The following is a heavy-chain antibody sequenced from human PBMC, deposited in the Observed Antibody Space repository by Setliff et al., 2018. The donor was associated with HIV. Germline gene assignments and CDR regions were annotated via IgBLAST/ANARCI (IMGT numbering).Heavy chain of an antibody. V-gene: IGHV3-7*01. CDR3: ARDGHYFDFWDGSYYYHGMDV. CDR2: IKHDGSEQ. J-gene: IGHJ6*02. D-gene: IGHD3-3*01. Sequence: PGGSLRLSCAASGFTFTSYAMTWVRQAPGKGLEWVANIKHDGSEQHYVDSVKGRFTISRDNVNNSMYLEMNRLRAEDTALYYCARDGHYFDFWDGSYYYHGMDVWGQGTTVTVSS. CDR1: GFTFTSYA.